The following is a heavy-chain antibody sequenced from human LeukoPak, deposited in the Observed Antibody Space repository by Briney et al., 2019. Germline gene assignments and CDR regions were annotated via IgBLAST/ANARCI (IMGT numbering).Heavy chain of an antibody. CDR1: GGSFSGYY. CDR3: ARTMVVAAGGFDY. Sequence: SETLSLTCAVYGGSFSGYYWSWIRQPPGKGLEWIGEINHSGSTNYNPSLTSRVTISVDTSKTQFSLKLSSVTAADTAVYYCARTMVVAAGGFDYWGQGTLVTVSS. J-gene: IGHJ4*02. V-gene: IGHV4-34*01. CDR2: INHSGST. D-gene: IGHD2-15*01.